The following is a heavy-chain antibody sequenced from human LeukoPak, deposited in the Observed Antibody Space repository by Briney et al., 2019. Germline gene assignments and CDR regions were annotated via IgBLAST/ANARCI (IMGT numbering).Heavy chain of an antibody. V-gene: IGHV3-53*01. Sequence: GGSLRLCCGASGFTASCCFMWWGRLAAGEVVGRGSVFYSGCSTYYAASVKGRVTISSDESKNTVYLQMNSLKAEDTAVYYCTASGSYHDDDGDAFDIWGQGTLVTVSS. J-gene: IGHJ3*02. CDR1: GFTASCCF. CDR2: FYSGCST. CDR3: TASGSYHDDDGDAFDI. D-gene: IGHD1-26*01.